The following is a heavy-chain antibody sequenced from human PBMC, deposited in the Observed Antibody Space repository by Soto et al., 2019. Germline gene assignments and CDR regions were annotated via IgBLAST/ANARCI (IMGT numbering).Heavy chain of an antibody. V-gene: IGHV1-69*01. CDR3: ARDKAYSSGSSCMDV. CDR1: GGTFSSYA. J-gene: IGHJ6*02. D-gene: IGHD6-19*01. Sequence: QVQLVQSGAEVKRPGSSVKVSCKASGGTFSSYAISWVRQAPGQGLEWMGGIIPIFGTANYAQKFQGRVTITADESTSTAYMELSSLRSDDTAVYYCARDKAYSSGSSCMDVWGQGTTVTVSS. CDR2: IIPIFGTA.